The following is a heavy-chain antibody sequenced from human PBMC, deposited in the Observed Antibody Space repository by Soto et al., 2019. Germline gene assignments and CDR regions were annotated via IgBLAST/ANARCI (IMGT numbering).Heavy chain of an antibody. CDR1: GFTFSGYA. CDR3: AKNRGRVTTSSPFDY. Sequence: EVQLLESGGDLVQPGRSLRLSGAASGFTFSGYAMSWVRQAPGKGLEWVSVIHGGGNSAYYADSVKGRFTISRDNSKNTLYLQMSRLRGEDTAVYYCAKNRGRVTTSSPFDYWGQGTLVSVSS. J-gene: IGHJ4*02. CDR2: IHGGGNSA. V-gene: IGHV3-23*01. D-gene: IGHD2-21*02.